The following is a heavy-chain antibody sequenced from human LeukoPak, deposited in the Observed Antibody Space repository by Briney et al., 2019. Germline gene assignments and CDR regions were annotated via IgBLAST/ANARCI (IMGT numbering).Heavy chain of an antibody. CDR3: ARGRGRLDP. CDR1: GGSFSGYY. Sequence: SETLSLTCAVYGGSFSGYYWSWIRQPPGKGLEWIGEINHSGSTNYNPSLKSRVTISVDTSKNQFSLKLSSVTAAGTAVYYCARGRGRLDPWGQGTLVTVSS. J-gene: IGHJ5*02. D-gene: IGHD2-15*01. CDR2: INHSGST. V-gene: IGHV4-34*01.